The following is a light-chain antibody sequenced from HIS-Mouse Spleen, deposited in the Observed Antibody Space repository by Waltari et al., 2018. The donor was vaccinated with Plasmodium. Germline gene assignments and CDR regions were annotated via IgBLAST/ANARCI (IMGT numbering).Light chain of an antibody. CDR1: SSNIGNNY. CDR2: DKK. Sequence: QSVLTQPPSVSAAPGQKVTISCSGSSSNIGNNYVSWYQQLPGTAPQLLMYDKKKRPQVIPARFSGSKAGTSATLGSTGLQTGDEADYYCGTWDSSLSAVVFGGGTKLTVL. CDR3: GTWDSSLSAVV. J-gene: IGLJ2*01. V-gene: IGLV1-51*01.